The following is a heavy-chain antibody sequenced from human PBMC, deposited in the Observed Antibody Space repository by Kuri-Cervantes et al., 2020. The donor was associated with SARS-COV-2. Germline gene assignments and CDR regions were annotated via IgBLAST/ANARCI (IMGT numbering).Heavy chain of an antibody. J-gene: IGHJ4*02. CDR3: ASLWFGELFYDY. V-gene: IGHV3-30*02. CDR2: IRYDGSNK. CDR1: GFIFSSYG. D-gene: IGHD3-10*01. Sequence: GESLKISCAASGFIFSSYGMHWVRQAPGKGLEWVAFIRYDGSNKYYADSVKGRFTISRDNSKNTLYLQMNSLRAEDTAVYYCASLWFGELFYDYWGQGTLVTVSS.